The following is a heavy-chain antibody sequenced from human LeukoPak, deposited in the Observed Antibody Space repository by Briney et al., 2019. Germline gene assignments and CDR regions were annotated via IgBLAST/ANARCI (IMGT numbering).Heavy chain of an antibody. D-gene: IGHD4-11*01. J-gene: IGHJ5*02. CDR1: GFTFSDYY. CDR3: ARTDYSNFYNWFDP. Sequence: GGSLRLSCAASGFTFSDYYMSWIRQAPGKGLEWVSYISSSGSTIYCADSVKGRFTISRDNAKNSLYLQMNSLRAEDTAVYYCARTDYSNFYNWFDPWGQGTLVTVSS. CDR2: ISSSGSTI. V-gene: IGHV3-11*01.